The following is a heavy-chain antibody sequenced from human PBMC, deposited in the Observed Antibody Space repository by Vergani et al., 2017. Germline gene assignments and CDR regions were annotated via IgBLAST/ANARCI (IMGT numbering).Heavy chain of an antibody. V-gene: IGHV4-61*02. J-gene: IGHJ4*02. CDR2: IHASGGT. CDR3: ARVRSIREDFDF. Sequence: QVQLQESGPGLVRPSQTLSLTCSVSGDSISTEGFYWSWFRQPAGKSLEWLGRIHASGGTNYNTSLKSRVAMSVDTSKNQFSLSLTSVTAADTAFYFCARVRSIREDFDFWGQGTLVTVSS. D-gene: IGHD3-16*02. CDR1: GDSISTEGFY.